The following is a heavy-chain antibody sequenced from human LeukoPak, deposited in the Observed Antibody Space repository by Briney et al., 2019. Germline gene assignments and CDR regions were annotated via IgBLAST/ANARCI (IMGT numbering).Heavy chain of an antibody. CDR2: MNPENGNT. CDR1: GYTFSSND. D-gene: IGHD6-19*01. J-gene: IGHJ4*02. Sequence: ASVKVSCKASGYTFSSNDINWVRPATGQGLAWMGWMNPENGNTGYAERFQGRVTLTRNTSISTAYMELSSLGSEDTAGYYCARRYAVGWTDYWGQGTLVTVSS. V-gene: IGHV1-8*01. CDR3: ARRYAVGWTDY.